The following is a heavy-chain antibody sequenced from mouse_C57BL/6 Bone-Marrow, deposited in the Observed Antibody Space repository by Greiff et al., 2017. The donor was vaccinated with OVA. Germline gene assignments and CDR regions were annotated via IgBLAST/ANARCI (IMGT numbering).Heavy chain of an antibody. Sequence: VQLKESGPGLVKPSQSLSLTCSVTGYSITSGYYWNWIRQFPGNKLEWMGYISYDGSNNYNPSLKNRISITRDTSKNQFFLKLNSVTTEDTATYYCARGGSSSLYAMDYWGQGTSVTVSS. J-gene: IGHJ4*01. CDR1: GYSITSGYY. V-gene: IGHV3-6*01. D-gene: IGHD1-1*01. CDR3: ARGGSSSLYAMDY. CDR2: ISYDGSN.